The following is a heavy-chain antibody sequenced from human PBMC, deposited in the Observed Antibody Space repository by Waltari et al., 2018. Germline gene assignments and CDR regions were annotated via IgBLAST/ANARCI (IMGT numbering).Heavy chain of an antibody. CDR1: GGSFSGYY. V-gene: IGHV4-34*01. J-gene: IGHJ4*02. CDR2: INHSGST. D-gene: IGHD2-15*01. CDR3: ARGGVVVAATRFHY. Sequence: QVRMQESGPGLVKPSETLSLTCAVYGGSFSGYYWSWIRQPPGKGLEWIGEINHSGSTNYNPSLKSRVTISVDTSKNQFSLKLSSVTAADTAVYYCARGGVVVAATRFHYWGQGTLVTVSS.